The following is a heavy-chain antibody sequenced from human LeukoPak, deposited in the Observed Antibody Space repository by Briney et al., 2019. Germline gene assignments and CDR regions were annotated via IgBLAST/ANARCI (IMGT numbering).Heavy chain of an antibody. CDR1: GGSISSGGYY. V-gene: IGHV4-31*03. CDR2: IYYSGST. J-gene: IGHJ4*02. Sequence: PSETLSLTCTVSGGSISSGGYYWSWIRQHPGKGLEWIGYIYYSGSTNYNPSLKSRVTISVDTSKNQFSLKLSSVTAADTAVYYCTRARRRVIFDYWGQGTLVTVSS. D-gene: IGHD2/OR15-2a*01. CDR3: TRARRRVIFDY.